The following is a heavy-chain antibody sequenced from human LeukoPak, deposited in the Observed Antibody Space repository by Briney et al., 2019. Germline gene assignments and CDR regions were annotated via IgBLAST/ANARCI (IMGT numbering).Heavy chain of an antibody. CDR1: GFTFTSYG. V-gene: IGHV3-30*03. CDR3: ARSIVGQLLLLDYGMDV. CDR2: ISSDGNNK. J-gene: IGHJ6*02. D-gene: IGHD2/OR15-2a*01. Sequence: GGSLRLSCAASGFTFTSYGMHWVRQAPGKGLEWVALISSDGNNKYYADSVKGRFSISRDNSKNTLYLQMNGLRVEDTAVYYCARSIVGQLLLLDYGMDVWAKGPRSPSP.